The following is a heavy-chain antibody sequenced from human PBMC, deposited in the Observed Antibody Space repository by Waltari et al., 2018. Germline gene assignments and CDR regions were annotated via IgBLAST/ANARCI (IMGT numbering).Heavy chain of an antibody. D-gene: IGHD6-13*01. Sequence: QVQLQESGPGLVKPSQTLSLTCTVSGGSISSGSYYWSWIRQAAGKGLEWIGRIYTSGSTNYNPSLKSRVTISVDTSKNQFSLKLSSVTAADTAVYYCARGGHSSSWPSDAFDIWGQGTMVTVSS. CDR1: GGSISSGSYY. CDR2: IYTSGST. J-gene: IGHJ3*02. CDR3: ARGGHSSSWPSDAFDI. V-gene: IGHV4-61*02.